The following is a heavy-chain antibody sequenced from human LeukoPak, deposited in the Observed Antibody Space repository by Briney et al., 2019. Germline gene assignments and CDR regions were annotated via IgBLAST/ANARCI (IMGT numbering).Heavy chain of an antibody. CDR1: GFTFSNYW. V-gene: IGHV3-74*01. CDR2: INTDGSTT. Sequence: GGSLRLSCAASGFTFSNYWMHWVRQAPGKGLVWVSRINTDGSTTSYADSVKGRFTISRDNAKNTLYLQMNSLRAEDTAVYYCARGQGVDAFDIWGQGTMVTVSS. J-gene: IGHJ3*02. D-gene: IGHD3-10*01. CDR3: ARGQGVDAFDI.